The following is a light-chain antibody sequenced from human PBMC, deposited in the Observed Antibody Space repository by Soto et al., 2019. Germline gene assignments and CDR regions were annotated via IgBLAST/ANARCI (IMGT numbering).Light chain of an antibody. V-gene: IGLV2-23*01. CDR1: SSDVGSYNL. CDR3: CSYAGSSTYVV. CDR2: EGW. Sequence: QSALTQPASVSGSPGQSITISCTGTSSDVGSYNLVSWYQQHPGKAPKVMIYEGWKRPSGVSNRFSGSKSGNTASLTITGLQAEDEADYYCCSYAGSSTYVVFGGGTKLTVL. J-gene: IGLJ2*01.